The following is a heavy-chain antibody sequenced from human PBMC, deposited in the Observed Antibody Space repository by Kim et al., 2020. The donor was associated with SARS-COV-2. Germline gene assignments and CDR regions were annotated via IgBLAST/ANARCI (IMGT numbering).Heavy chain of an antibody. CDR3: ARDPNWNCRLFDP. CDR1: GFTFSSSA. D-gene: IGHD1-7*01. CDR2: ISYSGYTT. V-gene: IGHV3-30*04. Sequence: GGSLRLSCAASGFTFSSSAFHWVRQAPGQGLEWVAVISYSGYTTYADSVKGRFTVSRDNSRNTVSLQMNSLRTEDTAVYYCARDPNWNCRLFDPWGQGA. J-gene: IGHJ5*02.